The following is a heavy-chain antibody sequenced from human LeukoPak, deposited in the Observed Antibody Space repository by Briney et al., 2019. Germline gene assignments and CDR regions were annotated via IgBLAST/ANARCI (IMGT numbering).Heavy chain of an antibody. D-gene: IGHD6-19*01. V-gene: IGHV4-39*07. CDR1: GGSISSSSYY. CDR3: AREYSSGWYLN. Sequence: SETLSLTCTVSGGSISSSSYYWGWIRQPPGKGLEWIGSIYYTGSTYYNPSLKSRVTISVDTSKDQFSLKLSSVTAADTAVYYCAREYSSGWYLNWGQGILVTVSS. J-gene: IGHJ4*02. CDR2: IYYTGST.